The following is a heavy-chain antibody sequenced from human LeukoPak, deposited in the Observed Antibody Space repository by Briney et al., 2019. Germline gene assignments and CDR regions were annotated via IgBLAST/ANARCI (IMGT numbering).Heavy chain of an antibody. CDR2: ISYDGSNK. V-gene: IGHV3-30*03. J-gene: IGHJ4*02. CDR3: ASNSDYGSFDY. CDR1: GFTFSSYG. Sequence: GGSLRLSCAASGFTFSSYGMHWVRQAPGKGLEWVAVISYDGSNKYYADSVEGRFTISRDNSKNTLYLQMNSLRAEDTAVYYCASNSDYGSFDYWGQGTLVTVSS. D-gene: IGHD4-17*01.